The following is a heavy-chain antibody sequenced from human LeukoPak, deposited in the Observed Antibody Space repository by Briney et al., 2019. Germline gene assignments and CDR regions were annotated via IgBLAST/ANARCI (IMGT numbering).Heavy chain of an antibody. J-gene: IGHJ4*02. D-gene: IGHD6-6*01. CDR3: ASTPTAGSTAAEFY. V-gene: IGHV3-7*01. CDR2: IKQDGSEK. CDR1: GFTFSSYW. Sequence: GGSLRLSCAASGFTFSSYWMSWVRQAPGKGLEWVANIKQDGSEKYYVDSVNGRFTISRDNAKNSLYLQMNSLRAEDTAVYYCASTPTAGSTAAEFYWGQGTLVTVSS.